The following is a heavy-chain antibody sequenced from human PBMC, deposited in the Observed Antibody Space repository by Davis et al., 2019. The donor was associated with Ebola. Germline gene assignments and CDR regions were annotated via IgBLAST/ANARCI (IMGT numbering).Heavy chain of an antibody. CDR2: ISSSSSYI. J-gene: IGHJ4*02. V-gene: IGHV3-21*01. Sequence: GESLKISCAASGFTFSSYSMNWVRQAPGKGLEWVSSISSSSSYIYYADSVKGRFTISRDNAKNSLYLQMNSLRAEDTAVYYCAGGVLDPFDYWGQGTLVTVSS. D-gene: IGHD2-8*02. CDR1: GFTFSSYS. CDR3: AGGVLDPFDY.